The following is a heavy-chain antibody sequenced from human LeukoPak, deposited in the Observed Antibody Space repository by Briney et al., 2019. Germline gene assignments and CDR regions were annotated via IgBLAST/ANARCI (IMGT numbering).Heavy chain of an antibody. J-gene: IGHJ3*02. V-gene: IGHV3-11*04. CDR1: GFTFSDYY. CDR2: ISSSDRTI. CDR3: ARDGSYDFWSGYFDAFDI. Sequence: GGSLRLSCAASGFTFSDYYMSWIRQGPGKGLEWVSYISSSDRTIYYADSVKGRFTISRDNAKNSLYLQMNSLRAEDTAVYYCARDGSYDFWSGYFDAFDIWGQGTMVTVSS. D-gene: IGHD3-3*01.